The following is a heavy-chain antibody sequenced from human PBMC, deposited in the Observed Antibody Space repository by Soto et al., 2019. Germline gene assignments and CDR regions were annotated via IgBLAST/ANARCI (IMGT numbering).Heavy chain of an antibody. Sequence: PSEPLSLTCAVYGGSFSGYYWSWIRQPPGKGLEWIGEINHSGSTNYNPSLKSRVTISVDTSKNQFSLKLSSVTAADTAVYYCARGDYYDSSGYERHFDYWGQGTLVTVSS. CDR2: INHSGST. CDR3: ARGDYYDSSGYERHFDY. J-gene: IGHJ4*02. CDR1: GGSFSGYY. D-gene: IGHD3-22*01. V-gene: IGHV4-34*01.